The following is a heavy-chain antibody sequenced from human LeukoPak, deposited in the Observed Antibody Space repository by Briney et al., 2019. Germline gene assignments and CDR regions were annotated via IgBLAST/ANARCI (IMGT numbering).Heavy chain of an antibody. Sequence: GASVKVSCKASGYTFTSYGISWVRQAPGQGLEWMGWISAYNDNTNYAQKLQGRVTMTTDTSTSTAYMELRSLRSDDTAVYYCARDYSSSWYPYYGMDVWGQGTTVTVSS. J-gene: IGHJ6*02. D-gene: IGHD6-13*01. CDR1: GYTFTSYG. V-gene: IGHV1-18*01. CDR3: ARDYSSSWYPYYGMDV. CDR2: ISAYNDNT.